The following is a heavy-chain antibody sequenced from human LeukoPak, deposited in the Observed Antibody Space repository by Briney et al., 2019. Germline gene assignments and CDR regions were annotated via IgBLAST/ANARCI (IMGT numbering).Heavy chain of an antibody. Sequence: SETLSLTCTVSGGSISSSSYYWGWIRQPPGKGLEWIGSIYYSGSTYYNPSLKGRVTISVDTSKNQFSLKLSSVTAADTAVYYCARVICTTVTPYYFDYWGQGTLVTVSS. CDR3: ARVICTTVTPYYFDY. CDR1: GGSISSSSYY. V-gene: IGHV4-39*07. J-gene: IGHJ4*02. D-gene: IGHD4-17*01. CDR2: IYYSGST.